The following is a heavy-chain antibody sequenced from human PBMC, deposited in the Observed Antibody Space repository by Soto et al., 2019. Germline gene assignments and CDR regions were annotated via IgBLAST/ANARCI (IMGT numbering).Heavy chain of an antibody. CDR1: GVSITPYF. Sequence: QVQLQESGPGLVKPSETLSLTCTVSGVSITPYFWSWIRQPAGEAPEWLGHIYASGRTTYNPSLKSRVTMFVSQTQVSLRLTSVTAADTAVYYCARHFDVDPSLDHYYFDLWGRGALGTVS. D-gene: IGHD3-9*01. V-gene: IGHV4-4*07. J-gene: IGHJ2*01. CDR2: IYASGRT. CDR3: ARHFDVDPSLDHYYFDL.